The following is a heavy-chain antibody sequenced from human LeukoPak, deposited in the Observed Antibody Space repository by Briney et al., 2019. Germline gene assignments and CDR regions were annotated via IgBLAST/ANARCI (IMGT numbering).Heavy chain of an antibody. CDR3: GKVGVSQALSYIDY. CDR1: GFAFSSNA. CDR2: FSGGGGTA. V-gene: IGHV3-23*01. D-gene: IGHD2-8*02. J-gene: IGHJ4*02. Sequence: GGSLRLSCSASGFAFSSNAMAWVRQAPEKGLEWVSTFSGGGGTAYYTESVKGRFTISRDDSKNTLDLQMSSLRAEDTAVYYCGKVGVSQALSYIDYWGKGTLVTVSS.